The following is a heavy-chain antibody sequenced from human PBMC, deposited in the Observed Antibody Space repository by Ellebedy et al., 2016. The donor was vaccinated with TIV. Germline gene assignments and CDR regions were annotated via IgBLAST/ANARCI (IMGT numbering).Heavy chain of an antibody. J-gene: IGHJ4*02. Sequence: GESLKISXAASGFTFSSFAMTWARQAPGKGLEWVSAISGRGGTTYYAESVKGRFTISRDNSKNTTYLQMTSLRAEDTAVYYCARDRGGSYSPVDYWGQGTLVTVSS. CDR2: ISGRGGTT. D-gene: IGHD1-26*01. CDR1: GFTFSSFA. CDR3: ARDRGGSYSPVDY. V-gene: IGHV3-23*01.